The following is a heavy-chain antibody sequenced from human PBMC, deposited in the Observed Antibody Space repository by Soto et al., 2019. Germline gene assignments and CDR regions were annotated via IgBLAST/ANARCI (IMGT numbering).Heavy chain of an antibody. Sequence: QGQLVQSGAEVKKPGASVKVSCKASGYTFTSYGISWVRQAPGQGLEWVGWISTYNGNSNYAQKYHGRVTMTTDTSTSTAYMEMRSLRSDDTAVYYCARIADCSTTSCSFPSRFHIRGYYYYYGLDVWGQGTTVTVSS. CDR3: ARIADCSTTSCSFPSRFHIRGYYYYYGLDV. D-gene: IGHD2-2*01. CDR1: GYTFTSYG. CDR2: ISTYNGNS. J-gene: IGHJ6*02. V-gene: IGHV1-18*01.